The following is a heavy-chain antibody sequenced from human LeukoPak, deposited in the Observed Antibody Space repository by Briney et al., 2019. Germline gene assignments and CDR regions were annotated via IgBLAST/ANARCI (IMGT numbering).Heavy chain of an antibody. J-gene: IGHJ4*02. CDR1: GLNFASYE. Sequence: GGSLRLSCAASGLNFASYEMNWVRRTPGKGLEWVSHISSDGHVETYVDSVRGRFTMSRDNAKDLLFLQMNGLRAEDTAVYYCARDTLNGPFVISLDYWGQGALVTVSS. V-gene: IGHV3-48*03. D-gene: IGHD3-9*01. CDR2: ISSDGHVE. CDR3: ARDTLNGPFVISLDY.